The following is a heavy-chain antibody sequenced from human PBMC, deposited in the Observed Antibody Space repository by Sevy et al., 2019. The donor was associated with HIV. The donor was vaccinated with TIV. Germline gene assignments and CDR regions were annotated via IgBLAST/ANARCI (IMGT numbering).Heavy chain of an antibody. J-gene: IGHJ4*02. V-gene: IGHV3-30*04. CDR3: ARAQGVLLWFGEFPL. D-gene: IGHD3-10*01. CDR2: ISYDGSEK. CDR1: GFTFSSYV. Sequence: GGSLRLSCAASGFTFSSYVMHWVSQAPGKGLEWVAVISYDGSEKYHADSVKGRFPISRDNSKNTLYLQMNSLRTEDTAVYYCARAQGVLLWFGEFPLWGQGTLVTVSS.